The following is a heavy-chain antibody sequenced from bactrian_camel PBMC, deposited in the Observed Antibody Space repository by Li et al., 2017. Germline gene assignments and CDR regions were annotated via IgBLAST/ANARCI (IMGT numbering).Heavy chain of an antibody. CDR3: AAPVNADNCYLFPLARLEYNY. J-gene: IGHJ4*01. CDR1: GYTKNMYC. CDR2: ITRSFST. V-gene: IGHV3S31*01. Sequence: DVQLVESGGGSVQPGGSLNLTCAASGYTKNMYCMGWFRQAPGKEPEWIATITRSFSTRYAVSVSGRFTISRDNSKNTLSLQMTGLLPEDTAMYYCAAPVNADNCYLFPLARLEYNYYGQGTQVTGS. D-gene: IGHD7*01.